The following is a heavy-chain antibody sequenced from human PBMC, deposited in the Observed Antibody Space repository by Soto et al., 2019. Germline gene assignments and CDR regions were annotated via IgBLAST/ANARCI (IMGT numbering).Heavy chain of an antibody. Sequence: QVQLVESGGGVVQPGRSLRLSCAASGFTFSSYGMHWVRQAPGKGLEWVAVIWYDGSNKYYADSVKGRFTISRDNSKNTLYLQMNSLRAEDTAAYYCARGSHLATYYYDSSGPGFDYWGQGTLVTVSS. D-gene: IGHD3-22*01. CDR1: GFTFSSYG. CDR3: ARGSHLATYYYDSSGPGFDY. J-gene: IGHJ4*02. V-gene: IGHV3-33*01. CDR2: IWYDGSNK.